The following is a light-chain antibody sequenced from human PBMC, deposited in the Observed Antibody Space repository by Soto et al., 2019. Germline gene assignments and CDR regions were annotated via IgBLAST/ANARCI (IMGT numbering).Light chain of an antibody. CDR1: QSVSSNY. V-gene: IGKV3-20*01. J-gene: IGKJ2*03. CDR3: QQYGNSPRYS. CDR2: ATS. Sequence: EIVLTQSPGTLSLSPGERVTLSCRASQSVSSNYLAWYQQKPGQAPRLLIYATSSRATGIPDRFSGSGSGTDFTLTINRLEPEDCPVYYCQQYGNSPRYSFGQGTRLEIK.